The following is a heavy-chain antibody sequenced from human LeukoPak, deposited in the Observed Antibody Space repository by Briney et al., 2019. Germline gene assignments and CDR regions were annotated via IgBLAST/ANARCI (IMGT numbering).Heavy chain of an antibody. J-gene: IGHJ5*02. CDR1: GYTFTGYY. V-gene: IGHV1-2*02. CDR2: INPNSGGT. Sequence: ASVKVSCKASGYTFTGYYMHWVRQAPGQGLEWMGWINPNSGGTNYAQKFQGRVTMTRDTSISTAYMELSRLRSDDTAVYYCARVRRSYSSGWYPLYNWFDPWGQGTLVTVSS. CDR3: ARVRRSYSSGWYPLYNWFDP. D-gene: IGHD6-19*01.